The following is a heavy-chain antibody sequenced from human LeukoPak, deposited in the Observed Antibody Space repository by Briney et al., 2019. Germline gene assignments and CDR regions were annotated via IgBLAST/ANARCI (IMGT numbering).Heavy chain of an antibody. J-gene: IGHJ4*02. Sequence: GGSLRLSCAASGFTFSSYSMNWVRQAPGKGLEWVANIKADGSEKFYVDSVKGRFTISRDNAKNSLYLQMNGLRAEDTAVYYCARESSVVRGVITDFDYWGQGTLVTVSS. CDR2: IKADGSEK. V-gene: IGHV3-7*01. CDR1: GFTFSSYS. D-gene: IGHD3-10*01. CDR3: ARESSVVRGVITDFDY.